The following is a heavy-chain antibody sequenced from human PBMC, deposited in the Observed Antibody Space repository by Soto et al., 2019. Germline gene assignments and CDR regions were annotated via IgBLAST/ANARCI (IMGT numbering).Heavy chain of an antibody. Sequence: QVPLVQSGAEVKKPGASVKVSCKASGYTFTGYYMHWVRQAPGQGLEWMGWINPNSGGTNYAQKFQGWVTMTRDTSISTAYMELSRLRSDDTAVYYCARARGGTWYHIDYWGQGTLVTVSS. CDR1: GYTFTGYY. CDR3: ARARGGTWYHIDY. CDR2: INPNSGGT. V-gene: IGHV1-2*04. D-gene: IGHD2-15*01. J-gene: IGHJ4*02.